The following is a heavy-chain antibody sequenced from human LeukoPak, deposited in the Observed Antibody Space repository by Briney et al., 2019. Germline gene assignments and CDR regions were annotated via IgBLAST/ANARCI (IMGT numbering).Heavy chain of an antibody. V-gene: IGHV3-72*01. D-gene: IGHD2-2*01. Sequence: GGSLRLSCAASGFTFSDHYMYWVRQAPGKGLEWVGRTRNKANSYTTEYAASVKGRFTISRDDSKNSLYLQMNSLRAEDTATYYCAKDPGVVPVHYMDVWGKGTTVTVAS. CDR2: TRNKANSYTT. CDR1: GFTFSDHY. J-gene: IGHJ6*03. CDR3: AKDPGVVPVHYMDV.